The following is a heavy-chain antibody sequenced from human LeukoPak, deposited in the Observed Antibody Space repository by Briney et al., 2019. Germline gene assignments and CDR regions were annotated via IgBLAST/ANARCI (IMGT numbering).Heavy chain of an antibody. Sequence: GGSLSLSCAASGFTFSSNYMSGVRQAPGEGLEWVSIIYSGGSTFYSDSVKGRFTISRDNSKNTLYLQMNSLRAEDTAVYYCAKDEVDDSSGFHDAFDIWGQGTMVTVSS. CDR2: IYSGGST. CDR1: GFTFSSNY. J-gene: IGHJ3*02. V-gene: IGHV3-53*01. D-gene: IGHD3-22*01. CDR3: AKDEVDDSSGFHDAFDI.